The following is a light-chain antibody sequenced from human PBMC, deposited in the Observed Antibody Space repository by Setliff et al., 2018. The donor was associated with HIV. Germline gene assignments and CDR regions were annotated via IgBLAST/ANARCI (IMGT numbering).Light chain of an antibody. CDR2: EVS. V-gene: IGLV2-14*01. J-gene: IGLJ1*01. CDR3: SSYTFSSTAYV. CDR1: SSDVGGSNY. Sequence: SVLTQPASVSGSPGQSITISCTGTSSDVGGSNYVSWYQQHPGKAPKLMIYEVSNRPSSVSNSFSGSKSGNTASLTISGLQAEDEADYYCSSYTFSSTAYVFGTGTKGTVL.